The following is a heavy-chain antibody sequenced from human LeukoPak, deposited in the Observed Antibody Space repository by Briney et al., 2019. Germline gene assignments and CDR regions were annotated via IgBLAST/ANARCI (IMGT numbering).Heavy chain of an antibody. CDR3: ARAARMDV. CDR1: GFTFSSYW. J-gene: IGHJ6*04. CDR2: INSDGSST. V-gene: IGHV3-74*01. Sequence: GGSLRLSCAASGFTFSSYWMHWVRQAPGKGRVWVSRINSDGSSTSYADSVKGRFTISRDNAKNTLYLQMNSLRAEDTAVYYCARAARMDVWGKGTTVTVSS.